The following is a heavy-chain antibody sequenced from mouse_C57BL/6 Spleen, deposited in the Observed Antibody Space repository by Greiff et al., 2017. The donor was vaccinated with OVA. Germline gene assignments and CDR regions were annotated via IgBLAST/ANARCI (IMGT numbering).Heavy chain of an antibody. CDR3: ARYPDYYGSSPWFAY. Sequence: QVQLKESGAELVKPGASVKLSCKASGYTFTSYWMHWVKQRPGQGLEWIGMIHPNSGSTNYNAKFKSKATLTVDKSSSTAYMQLSSLTSEDSAVYYCARYPDYYGSSPWFAYWGQGTLVTVSA. D-gene: IGHD1-1*01. J-gene: IGHJ3*01. CDR2: IHPNSGST. CDR1: GYTFTSYW. V-gene: IGHV1-64*01.